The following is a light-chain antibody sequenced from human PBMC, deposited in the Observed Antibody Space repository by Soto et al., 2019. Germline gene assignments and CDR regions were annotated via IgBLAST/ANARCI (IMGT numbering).Light chain of an antibody. CDR1: QSVRSNY. V-gene: IGKV3-20*01. CDR2: DAS. CDR3: QQYGSSPLT. Sequence: EIVLTQSPDTLSLSPGERATLSCRASQSVRSNYLAWYQRKPGQAPRFLIYDASSRATGIPDRFSGSGSGTDFTLTISRLEPEDFAVYYCQQYGSSPLTFGGGTKVEIK. J-gene: IGKJ4*01.